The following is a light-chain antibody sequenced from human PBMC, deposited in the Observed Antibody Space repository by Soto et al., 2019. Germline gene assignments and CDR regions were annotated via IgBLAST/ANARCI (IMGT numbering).Light chain of an antibody. CDR1: QGVSRY. Sequence: DIQLTQSPSSVSASVGDRVTNTCRASQGVSRYLAWYQQHPGRAPKLLIYSISSLYDGVPSRFSGSGSATDFTLTISSLQPEDFATYFCQQALSFPLTFGGGTKVELK. V-gene: IGKV1-12*01. J-gene: IGKJ4*01. CDR2: SIS. CDR3: QQALSFPLT.